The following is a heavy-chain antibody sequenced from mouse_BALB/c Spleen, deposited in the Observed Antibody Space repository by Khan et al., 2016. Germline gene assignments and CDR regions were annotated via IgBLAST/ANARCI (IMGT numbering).Heavy chain of an antibody. V-gene: IGHV2-2*02. CDR3: GRPSTMTLLYAMDY. Sequence: QVQLKQSGPGLVQPSQSLSTTCTVSGFSLTSYGVHWVRQSPGKGLEWLGVIWSGGSTDYNAAFISRLSISKDNSKSQVFFKMNSLQANDTAIYYCGRPSTMTLLYAMDYRGQGTSVTVSS. J-gene: IGHJ4*01. D-gene: IGHD2-4*01. CDR1: GFSLTSYG. CDR2: IWSGGST.